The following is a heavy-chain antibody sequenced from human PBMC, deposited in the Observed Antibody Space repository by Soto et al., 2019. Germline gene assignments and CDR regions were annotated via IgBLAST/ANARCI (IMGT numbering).Heavy chain of an antibody. V-gene: IGHV2-5*01. CDR2: TYWNDDN. D-gene: IGHD1-7*01. CDR3: AQRVTLMSTWKYGAFDF. CDR1: GFSITTYGVC. Sequence: QITLKASGPTLVKPTQTLTLTCSFSGFSITTYGVCVGWFRQPPGKALEWLAFTYWNDDNRYNPSLKSRLTTTKDTSKNQAVLTMTNMDPADTATYFCAQRVTLMSTWKYGAFDFWGQGVWVTVPS. J-gene: IGHJ3*01.